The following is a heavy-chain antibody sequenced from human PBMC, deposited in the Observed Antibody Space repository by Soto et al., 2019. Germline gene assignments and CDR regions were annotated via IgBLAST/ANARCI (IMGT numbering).Heavy chain of an antibody. CDR2: ISYDGSNK. CDR3: ASSPIAVAGNY. V-gene: IGHV3-30-3*01. J-gene: IGHJ4*02. D-gene: IGHD6-19*01. CDR1: GFTFSSYA. Sequence: PGGSLRLSCAASGFTFSSYAMHWVRQAPGKGLEWVAVISYDGSNKYYADSVKGRFTISRDNSKNTLYLQMNSLRAEDTAVYYCASSPIAVAGNYWGQGTLVTVSS.